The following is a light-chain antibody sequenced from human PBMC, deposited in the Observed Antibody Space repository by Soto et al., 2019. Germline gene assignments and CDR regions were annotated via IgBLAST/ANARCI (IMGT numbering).Light chain of an antibody. CDR2: GAS. Sequence: EIVLTQSPGTLSLSPGERATLSCRASQSVSSSYLAWYQQKPGQAPRLLIYGASSRATGIPDSFSGSGSGTDFTLTIIRMEPEDFAVYYCKKYCSSPEIPFGQGTRLEIK. V-gene: IGKV3-20*01. CDR1: QSVSSSY. J-gene: IGKJ5*01. CDR3: KKYCSSPEIP.